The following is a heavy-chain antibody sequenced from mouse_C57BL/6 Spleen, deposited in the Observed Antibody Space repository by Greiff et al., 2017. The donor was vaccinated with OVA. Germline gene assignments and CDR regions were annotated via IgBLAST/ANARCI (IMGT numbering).Heavy chain of an antibody. D-gene: IGHD5-1*01. CDR3: TYLRRFAY. CDR1: GYTFTDYE. CDR2: IDPETGGT. J-gene: IGHJ3*01. Sequence: VQLQESGAELVRPGASVTLSCKASGYTFTDYEMHWVKQTPVHGLEWIGAIDPETGGTAYNQKFKGKAILTADKSSSTAYMELRSLTSEDSAVYYCTYLRRFAYWGQGTLVTVSA. V-gene: IGHV1-15*01.